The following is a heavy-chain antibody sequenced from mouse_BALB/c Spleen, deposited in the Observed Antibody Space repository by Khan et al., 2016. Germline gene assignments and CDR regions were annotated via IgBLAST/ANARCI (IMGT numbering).Heavy chain of an antibody. CDR2: IKPDSSTI. V-gene: IGHV4-1*02. D-gene: IGHD1-1*01. Sequence: EVELVESGGGLVQPGGSLKLSCAASGFDFSRYWMTWVRQAPGQGLEWIGEIKPDSSTINYTPSLKDKFIITRDNAKNTPYLQMSNVRSEDTALYYCGRLYCYGVFDYWGQGTTLTVSA. J-gene: IGHJ2*01. CDR3: GRLYCYGVFDY. CDR1: GFDFSRYW.